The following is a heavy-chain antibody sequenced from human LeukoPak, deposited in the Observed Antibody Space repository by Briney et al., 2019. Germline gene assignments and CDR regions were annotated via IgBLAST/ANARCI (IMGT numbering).Heavy chain of an antibody. Sequence: SETLSLTCAASGGPISNYYWSWIRQPAGKGLEWIGRIYSSGITNYNPSLKSRVTMSVDTFKNQFSLRLRSVTAADTAVYYCARDRSRYTFGYGGLREFDSWGQGTLVTVSS. V-gene: IGHV4-4*07. D-gene: IGHD5-18*01. J-gene: IGHJ4*02. CDR3: ARDRSRYTFGYGGLREFDS. CDR2: IYSSGIT. CDR1: GGPISNYY.